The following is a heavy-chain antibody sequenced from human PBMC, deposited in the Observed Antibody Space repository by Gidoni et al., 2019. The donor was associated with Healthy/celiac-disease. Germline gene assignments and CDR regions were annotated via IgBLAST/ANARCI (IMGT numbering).Heavy chain of an antibody. V-gene: IGHV4-34*01. J-gene: IGHJ6*02. CDR2: INHSGST. D-gene: IGHD3-10*01. CDR1: RGSFSGYY. Sequence: QLQLQQCGAGQRQPAETLTLRCAAYRGSFSGYYWSWIRQPPGKALEWIGEINHSGSTNYNPSLKSRVTISVYTSTNHFSLKLSSVTAANTAVYYCARGRLLWFGSSYYYYGMDVWGQGTTVTVSS. CDR3: ARGRLLWFGSSYYYYGMDV.